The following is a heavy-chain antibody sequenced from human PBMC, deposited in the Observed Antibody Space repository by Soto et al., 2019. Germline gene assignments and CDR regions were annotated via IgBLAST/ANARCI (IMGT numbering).Heavy chain of an antibody. J-gene: IGHJ3*02. CDR1: GYTFTSYG. D-gene: IGHD3-22*01. CDR3: ARGGYYDSTPVAFDI. V-gene: IGHV1-18*01. CDR2: ISAYNGNT. Sequence: ASVKVSCKASGYTFTSYGISWVRQAPGQGLEWMGWISAYNGNTNYAQKPQGRVTMTTDTSTSTAYMELRSLRSDDTAVYYCARGGYYDSTPVAFDIWGQGTMVTVSS.